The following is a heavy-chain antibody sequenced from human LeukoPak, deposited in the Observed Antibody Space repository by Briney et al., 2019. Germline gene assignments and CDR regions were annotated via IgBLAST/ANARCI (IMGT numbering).Heavy chain of an antibody. D-gene: IGHD3-10*01. Sequence: SETLSLTCGASGFSFSSYYMNWIRQPPGKGLEWIGYIYYSGSTNYNPSLKSRVTISVDTSKNQFSLKLSFVTAAETAVYYCRGGVRGRSGHQLWGQGTLVTVSS. CDR1: GFSFSSYY. J-gene: IGHJ4*02. V-gene: IGHV4-59*01. CDR2: IYYSGST. CDR3: RGGVRGRSGHQL.